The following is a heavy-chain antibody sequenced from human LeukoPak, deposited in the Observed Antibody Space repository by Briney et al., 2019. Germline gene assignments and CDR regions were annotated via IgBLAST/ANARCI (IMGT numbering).Heavy chain of an antibody. J-gene: IGHJ4*02. CDR1: GFSVNDNY. Sequence: GGSLRLSCAVSGFSVNDNYMSWVRQAPGKGLQWVSVMFPDGRTYYADSVKGRFTISRDLARNTLLLQMHSLRTDDTAVHYCARTNPVYGDYDYWGQGTLVTVSS. D-gene: IGHD4-17*01. CDR2: MFPDGRT. V-gene: IGHV3-53*01. CDR3: ARTNPVYGDYDY.